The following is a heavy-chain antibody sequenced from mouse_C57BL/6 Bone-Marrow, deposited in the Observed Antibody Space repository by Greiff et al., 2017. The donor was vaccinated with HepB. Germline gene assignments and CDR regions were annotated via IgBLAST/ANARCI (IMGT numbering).Heavy chain of an antibody. CDR2: INPSSGYT. CDR3: ARGGNYGVYAMDY. J-gene: IGHJ4*01. D-gene: IGHD2-1*01. CDR1: GYTFTSYT. Sequence: VKLMESGAELARPGASVKMSCKASGYTFTSYTMHWVKQRPGQGLEWIGYINPSSGYTKYNQKFKDKATLTADKSSSTAYMQLSSLTSEDSAVYYCARGGNYGVYAMDYWGQGTSVTVSS. V-gene: IGHV1-4*01.